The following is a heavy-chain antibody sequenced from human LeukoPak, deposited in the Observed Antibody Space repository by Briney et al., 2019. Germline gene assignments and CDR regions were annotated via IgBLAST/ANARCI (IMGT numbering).Heavy chain of an antibody. V-gene: IGHV4-59*01. J-gene: IGHJ4*02. CDR2: IYYSGST. D-gene: IGHD6-6*01. Sequence: GSLRLSCAASGFTFSNAWMSWVRQPPGKGLEWIGYIYYSGSTNYNPSLKSRVTISVDTSKNQFSLKLSSVTAADTAVYYCARSFDSSSSGDLDYWGQGTLVTVSS. CDR1: GFTFSNAW. CDR3: ARSFDSSSSGDLDY.